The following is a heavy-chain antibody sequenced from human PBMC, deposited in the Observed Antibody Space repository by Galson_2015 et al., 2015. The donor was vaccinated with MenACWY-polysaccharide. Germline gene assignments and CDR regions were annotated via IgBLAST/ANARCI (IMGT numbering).Heavy chain of an antibody. J-gene: IGHJ4*02. Sequence: SLRLSCAASGFTFSSYGIHWVRQAPGKGLEWVALISYDGSKEYYADSVKGRFSISRDNSKNTLYLQMNSLRVEDTAVYYCTKDRLAAAGGPDYWGQGTLVTVSS. CDR2: ISYDGSKE. CDR3: TKDRLAAAGGPDY. CDR1: GFTFSSYG. D-gene: IGHD6-13*01. V-gene: IGHV3-30*18.